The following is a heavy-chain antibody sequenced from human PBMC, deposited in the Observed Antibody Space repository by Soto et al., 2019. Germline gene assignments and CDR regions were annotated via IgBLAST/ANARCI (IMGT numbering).Heavy chain of an antibody. CDR3: ARDPSPYYYDSSGLNWFDP. D-gene: IGHD3-22*01. Sequence: PGGSLRLSCAASGFTFSSYAMSWVRQAPGKGLEWVSAISGSGGSTYYADSVKGRFTISRDNSKNTLYLQMNSLRAEDTAVYYCARDPSPYYYDSSGLNWFDPWGQGTLVTVSS. V-gene: IGHV3-23*01. J-gene: IGHJ5*02. CDR2: ISGSGGST. CDR1: GFTFSSYA.